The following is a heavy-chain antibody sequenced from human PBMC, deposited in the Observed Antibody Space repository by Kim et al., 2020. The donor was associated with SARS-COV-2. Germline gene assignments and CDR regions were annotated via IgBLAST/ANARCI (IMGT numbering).Heavy chain of an antibody. CDR2: IYYSGST. J-gene: IGHJ5*02. CDR3: ASRAPMTTVTLEEPWFDP. Sequence: SETLYLTCTVSGGSISSSSYYWGWTRQPPGKGLEWIGSIYYSGSTYYNPSLKSRVTISVDTSKNQFSLKLSSVTAADTAVYYCASRAPMTTVTLEEPWFDPWGQGTLVTVSS. CDR1: GGSISSSSYY. V-gene: IGHV4-39*01. D-gene: IGHD4-17*01.